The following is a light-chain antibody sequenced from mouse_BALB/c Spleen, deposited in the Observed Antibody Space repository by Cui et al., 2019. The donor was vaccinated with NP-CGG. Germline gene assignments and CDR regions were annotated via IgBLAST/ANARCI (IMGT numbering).Light chain of an antibody. CDR1: TGAVTTSNY. CDR3: ALWYSNHWV. Sequence: QPAVTQESALTTSPGETVTLTCRSSTGAVTTSNYANWVQEKPDHLFTGLIGGTNNRVPGVPARFSGSLIGDKAALTITGAQTEDEAIYFCALWYSNHWVFGGGTKLTVL. CDR2: GTN. V-gene: IGLV1*01. J-gene: IGLJ1*01.